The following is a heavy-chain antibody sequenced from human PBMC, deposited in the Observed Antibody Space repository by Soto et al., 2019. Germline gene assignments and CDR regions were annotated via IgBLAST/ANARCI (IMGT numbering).Heavy chain of an antibody. CDR1: GDSISSGGSC. J-gene: IGHJ6*02. CDR3: ARAGGTVAAINFYGLDV. V-gene: IGHV4-31*03. CDR2: TYYIGSP. D-gene: IGHD1-26*01. Sequence: SETLSLTCTVSGDSISSGGSCWTWIRQHPGKGLEWIGYTYYIGSPYYNPSLQSRVTISVDTSKNQVSLKLSSVTAADTAVYYCARAGGTVAAINFYGLDVWGQGTTVTVSS.